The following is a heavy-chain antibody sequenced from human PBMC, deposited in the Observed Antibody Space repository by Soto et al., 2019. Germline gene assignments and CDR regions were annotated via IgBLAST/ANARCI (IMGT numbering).Heavy chain of an antibody. D-gene: IGHD3-16*01. CDR2: IFPSGTT. CDR1: GGSLTSGTYS. V-gene: IGHV4-30-2*01. J-gene: IGHJ5*02. Sequence: SETLSLTCAVSGGSLTSGTYSWNWIRQPPGKGLEWIGYIFPSGTTYYNPSLKSRVSISIDVSKNQFSLNLRSLTAEDTALYYCVRQQYDFLVDPWGQGTLVTVSS. CDR3: VRQQYDFLVDP.